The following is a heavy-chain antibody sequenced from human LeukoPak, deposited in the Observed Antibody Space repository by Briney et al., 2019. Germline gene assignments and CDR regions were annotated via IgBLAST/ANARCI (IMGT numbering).Heavy chain of an antibody. V-gene: IGHV4-34*01. CDR3: ARFVISAAGVLWFDP. CDR2: INHSGST. Sequence: SETLSLTCAVYGGSFSGYYWSWIRQPPGKGLEWIGEINHSGSTNYNPSLKSRVTISVDTSKNQFSLKLSSVTAADTAVYYCARFVISAAGVLWFDPWGQGTLVTVSS. J-gene: IGHJ5*02. CDR1: GGSFSGYY. D-gene: IGHD6-13*01.